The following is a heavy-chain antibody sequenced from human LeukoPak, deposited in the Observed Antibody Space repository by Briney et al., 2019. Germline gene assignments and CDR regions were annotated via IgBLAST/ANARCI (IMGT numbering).Heavy chain of an antibody. CDR1: GLTLSGQW. D-gene: IGHD3-16*01. CDR2: IKHDGSEK. Sequence: GGSLRLSCAASGLTLSGQWMNWVRQAPGQGLEWVANIKHDGSEKYYVDSVRGRFTISRDDAKNSLSLQMNSVRAEDTAVYYCAYTNNLKYWGQGTLVTVSS. CDR3: AYTNNLKY. J-gene: IGHJ4*02. V-gene: IGHV3-7*01.